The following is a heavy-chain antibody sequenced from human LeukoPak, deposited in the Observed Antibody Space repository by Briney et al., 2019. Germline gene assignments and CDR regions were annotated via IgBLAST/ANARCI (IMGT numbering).Heavy chain of an antibody. J-gene: IGHJ4*02. D-gene: IGHD5-12*01. CDR2: INHSGST. Sequence: PETLSLTCTVSGGSISYHYWSWIRQSPGKGLEWIGEINHSGSTNYNPSLKSRVTISVDTSKNQFSLKLSSVTAADTAVYYCARGRGLRLDYWGQGTLVTVSS. V-gene: IGHV4-34*01. CDR1: GGSISYHY. CDR3: ARGRGLRLDY.